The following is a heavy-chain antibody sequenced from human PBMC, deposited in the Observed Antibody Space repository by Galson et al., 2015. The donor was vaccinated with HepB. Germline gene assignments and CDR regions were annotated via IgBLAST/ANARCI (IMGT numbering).Heavy chain of an antibody. CDR2: IYAGDSDT. CDR3: ARPAIAGTTSAFDH. Sequence: QSGAEVKKPGESLKISCKGSGYSFTTYWIAWVRQMPGKGLEWMGIIYAGDSDTRYSPSFQGQITISVDKSISTAYLQWSSLKASDTAMYYCARPAIAGTTSAFDHWGQGALVTVSS. CDR1: GYSFTTYW. J-gene: IGHJ4*02. D-gene: IGHD1-7*01. V-gene: IGHV5-51*01.